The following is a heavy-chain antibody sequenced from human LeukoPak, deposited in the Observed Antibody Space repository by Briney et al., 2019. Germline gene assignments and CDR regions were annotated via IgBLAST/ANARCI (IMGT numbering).Heavy chain of an antibody. V-gene: IGHV3-7*01. CDR2: IKTDGSEK. CDR3: ATYSSLNRREFQF. CDR1: GFTFSNYW. J-gene: IGHJ1*01. Sequence: GGSLRLSCEGSGFTFSNYWMSWVRQAPGKGLQWVANIKTDGSEKYYVDSVKGRFTISRDNAKNSLYLQMNSLRAEDTAVYYCATYSSLNRREFQFWGQGTLLTVSS. D-gene: IGHD3-22*01.